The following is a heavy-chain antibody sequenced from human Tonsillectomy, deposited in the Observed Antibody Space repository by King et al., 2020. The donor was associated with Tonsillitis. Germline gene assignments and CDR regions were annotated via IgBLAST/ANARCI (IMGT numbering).Heavy chain of an antibody. CDR2: ISSSGSTI. J-gene: IGHJ4*02. CDR1: GVTFSSYE. V-gene: IGHV3-48*03. D-gene: IGHD3-10*01. CDR3: ARAIWFGEFTFDY. Sequence: VQLVESGGGLVQPGGSLRLSCAASGVTFSSYEMNWVRQAPGKGLEWVSYISSSGSTILYADSVKGRFPIPRDNAKNSLYLQMNSLRAEDTAVYYCARAIWFGEFTFDYWGQGTLVTVSS.